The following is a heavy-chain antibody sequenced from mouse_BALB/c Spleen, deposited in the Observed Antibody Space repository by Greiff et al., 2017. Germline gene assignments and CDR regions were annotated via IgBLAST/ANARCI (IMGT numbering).Heavy chain of an antibody. CDR1: GFTFSSFG. D-gene: IGHD2-4*01. V-gene: IGHV5-17*02. Sequence: EVKLQESGGGLVQPGGSRKLSCAASGFTFSSFGMHWVRQAPEKGLEWVAYISSGSSTIYYADTVKGRFTISRDNPKNTLFLQMTSLRSEDTAMYYCARSDYDGAWFAYWGQGTLVTVSA. CDR2: ISSGSSTI. J-gene: IGHJ3*01. CDR3: ARSDYDGAWFAY.